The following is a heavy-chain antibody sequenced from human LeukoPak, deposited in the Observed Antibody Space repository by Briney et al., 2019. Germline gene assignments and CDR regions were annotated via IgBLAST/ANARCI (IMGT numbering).Heavy chain of an antibody. CDR3: ARDISGPLFDY. V-gene: IGHV4-59*01. CDR1: GGSISSYY. Sequence: SETLSLTCTVSGGSISSYYWSWIRQPPGKGLEWIGYIYYSGSTNYNPSLKSRVTISVDTSKNQFSLKLSSVTAADTAVYYCARDISGPLFDYWGQGTLVTVSS. CDR2: IYYSGST. J-gene: IGHJ4*02. D-gene: IGHD3-9*01.